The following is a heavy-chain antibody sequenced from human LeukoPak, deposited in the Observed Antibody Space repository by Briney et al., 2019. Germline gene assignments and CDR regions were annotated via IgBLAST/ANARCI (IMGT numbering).Heavy chain of an antibody. J-gene: IGHJ4*02. CDR1: GFTFSSYG. CDR2: ISSSATAI. D-gene: IGHD6-19*01. Sequence: GGSLRLSCIASGFTFSSYGMNWVRQAPGKGLEWVSYISSSATAIYYADSVKGRFTISRDNAKNSLYLQMNSLRAEDTAVYYCARDPVAGKFDYWGQGTLVTVSS. V-gene: IGHV3-48*01. CDR3: ARDPVAGKFDY.